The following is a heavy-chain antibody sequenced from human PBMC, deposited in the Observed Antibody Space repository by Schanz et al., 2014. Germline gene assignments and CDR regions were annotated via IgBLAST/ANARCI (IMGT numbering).Heavy chain of an antibody. D-gene: IGHD6-19*01. CDR3: VGIHVAVAEAFY. CDR1: GLNFDYYG. J-gene: IGHJ4*02. CDR2: LSGSGAGT. V-gene: IGHV3-NL1*01. Sequence: QVQLVESGGGVVQPGRSLRLSCATSGLNFDYYGMNWVRQTPGKGLEWVSTLSGSGAGTFYADSVEGRFTISRDNAKNTLYLQMNSLRPEDTALYYCVGIHVAVAEAFYWGQGALVIVS.